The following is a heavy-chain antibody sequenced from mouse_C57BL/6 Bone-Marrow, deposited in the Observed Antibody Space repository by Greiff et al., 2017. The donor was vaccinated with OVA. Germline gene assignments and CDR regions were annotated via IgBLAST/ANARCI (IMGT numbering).Heavy chain of an antibody. D-gene: IGHD1-1*02. J-gene: IGHJ2*01. CDR1: GFTFSSYG. Sequence: EVKLVESGGDLVKPGGSLKLSCAASGFTFSSYGMSWVRQTPDKRLEWVATISSGGSYTYYPDSVKGRFTISRDNAKNTLYLQMSSLKSEDTAMYYCARHPRYGGYFFDYWGQGTTLTVSS. CDR2: ISSGGSYT. CDR3: ARHPRYGGYFFDY. V-gene: IGHV5-6*01.